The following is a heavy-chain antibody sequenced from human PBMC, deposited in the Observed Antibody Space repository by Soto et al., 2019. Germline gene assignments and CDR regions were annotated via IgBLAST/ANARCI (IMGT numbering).Heavy chain of an antibody. Sequence: QVQLVESGGGLVKPGVSLRLSCAASGFTFSDYYMSWIRQAPGKGLEWVSYISSSGSTIYYADSVKGRFTISRDNAKNSLYLPMHSLRAEDTAVYYCAREVDCSSTSCYAYFDYWGQGTLVTVSA. D-gene: IGHD2-2*01. V-gene: IGHV3-11*01. CDR3: AREVDCSSTSCYAYFDY. J-gene: IGHJ4*02. CDR2: ISSSGSTI. CDR1: GFTFSDYY.